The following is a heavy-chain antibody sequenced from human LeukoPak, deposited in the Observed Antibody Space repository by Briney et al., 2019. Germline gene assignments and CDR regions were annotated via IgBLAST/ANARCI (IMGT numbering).Heavy chain of an antibody. V-gene: IGHV4-59*01. J-gene: IGHJ4*02. D-gene: IGHD5-24*01. CDR2: IYYSGST. Sequence: NPSETLSLTCTVSGGSISSYYWSWIRQPPGKGLEWIGYIYYSGSTNYNPSLKSRVTISVDTSKNQFSLKLSSVTAADTAVYYCARVGQEMPEYYFDYWGQGTLVTVSS. CDR1: GGSISSYY. CDR3: ARVGQEMPEYYFDY.